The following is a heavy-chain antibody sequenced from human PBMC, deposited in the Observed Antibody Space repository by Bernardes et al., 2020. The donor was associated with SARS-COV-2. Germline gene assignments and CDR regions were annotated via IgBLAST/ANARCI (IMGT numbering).Heavy chain of an antibody. CDR2: ISAYNGHT. CDR3: TRGPGNTPLHYGLDV. CDR1: GYTFSIYG. J-gene: IGHJ6*02. Sequence: ASVKVSCKASGYTFSIYGISWVRQAPGQGLEWMGWISAYNGHTNYAQNLQGRVTMTTDTSTNTAYMELRSLRSDDTAVYYCTRGPGNTPLHYGLDVWGQGTTVTVSS. V-gene: IGHV1-18*04. D-gene: IGHD4-4*01.